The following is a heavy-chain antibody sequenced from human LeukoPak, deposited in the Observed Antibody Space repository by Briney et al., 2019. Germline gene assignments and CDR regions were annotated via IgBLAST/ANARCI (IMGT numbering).Heavy chain of an antibody. CDR3: TAGRGESGYSRYYYYYGMDV. CDR1: GFTFSSYW. CDR2: INHNGNVN. J-gene: IGHJ6*02. V-gene: IGHV3-7*03. D-gene: IGHD3-9*01. Sequence: GGSLRLSCAASGFTFSSYWMNWARQAPGKGLEWVASINHNGNVNYYVGSVKGRFTISRDNAKNSLYLQMSNLRAEDTAVYYCTAGRGESGYSRYYYYYGMDVWGQGTTVTVSS.